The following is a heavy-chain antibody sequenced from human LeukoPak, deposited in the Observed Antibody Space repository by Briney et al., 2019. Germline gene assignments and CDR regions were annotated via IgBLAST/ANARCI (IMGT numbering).Heavy chain of an antibody. CDR2: IYYSGST. D-gene: IGHD5-24*01. Sequence: SETRSLTCTVSDGSISSSSYYWGWIRQPPGEGLEWIGSIYYSGSTYYNPSLKSRVTISVDTSKNQFSLKLSSVTAADTAVYYCARGVQMATIVDYWGQGTLVTVSS. CDR1: DGSISSSSYY. CDR3: ARGVQMATIVDY. J-gene: IGHJ4*02. V-gene: IGHV4-39*07.